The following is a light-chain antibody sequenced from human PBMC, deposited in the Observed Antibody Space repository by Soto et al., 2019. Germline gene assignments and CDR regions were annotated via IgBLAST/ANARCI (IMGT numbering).Light chain of an antibody. V-gene: IGKV1-5*01. CDR3: QQYSSYPT. Sequence: DIQMTQSPYTLSSSIGDTVPVACRASQGISNWLAWYQQKPGKAPKLLIFHASSLESGVPSRFSGSGSGTEFTLTISSLQSDDFATYYCQQYSSYPTFGQGTKVDIK. CDR2: HAS. CDR1: QGISNW. J-gene: IGKJ1*01.